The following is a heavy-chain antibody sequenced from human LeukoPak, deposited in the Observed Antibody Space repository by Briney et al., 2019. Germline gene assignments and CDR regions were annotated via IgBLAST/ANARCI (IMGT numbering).Heavy chain of an antibody. CDR1: GGSISSSNW. D-gene: IGHD1-1*01. Sequence: SGTLSLTCAVSGGSISSSNWWSWVRQPPGKGLEWIGEIYHSGSTYYNPSLKSRVTISLDTSKNQFSLKLSSVTAADTAVYYCARATAGTTLFEGIDYWGQGTLVTVSS. V-gene: IGHV4-4*02. CDR3: ARATAGTTLFEGIDY. J-gene: IGHJ4*02. CDR2: IYHSGST.